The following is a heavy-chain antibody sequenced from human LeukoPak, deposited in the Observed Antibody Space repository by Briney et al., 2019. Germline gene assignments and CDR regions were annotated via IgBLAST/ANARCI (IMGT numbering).Heavy chain of an antibody. V-gene: IGHV3-30*03. CDR2: TSYDGSNK. CDR3: ATDDSSGYFITPHAFDI. J-gene: IGHJ3*02. CDR1: GFTFSSYG. D-gene: IGHD3-22*01. Sequence: GRSLRLSCAASGFTFSSYGMHWVRQAPGKGLEWVAVTSYDGSNKYYADSVKGRFTISRDNSKNTLYLQMNSLRAEDTAVYYCATDDSSGYFITPHAFDIWGQGTMVTVSS.